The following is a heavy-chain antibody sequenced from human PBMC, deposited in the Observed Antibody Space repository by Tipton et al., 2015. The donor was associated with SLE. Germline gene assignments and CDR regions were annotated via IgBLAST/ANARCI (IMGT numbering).Heavy chain of an antibody. J-gene: IGHJ4*02. CDR2: ITKSGATV. D-gene: IGHD3-22*01. Sequence: QLVQSGGGLAQPGRSLRLSCAASGFAFNDYYMSWIRQTPGKGLEWVSYITKSGATVYYADSVKGRFTISRDNAKNTLYLQMNSLRAEDTAVYYCTEGYYYDSSAYYGPFDYWGQGTLVTVSS. V-gene: IGHV3-11*01. CDR1: GFAFNDYY. CDR3: TEGYYYDSSAYYGPFDY.